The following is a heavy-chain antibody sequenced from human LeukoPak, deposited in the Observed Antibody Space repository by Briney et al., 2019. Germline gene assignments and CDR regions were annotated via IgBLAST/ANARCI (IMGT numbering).Heavy chain of an antibody. Sequence: PGGSLRLSCAASGFTFTNAWMNWLRQAPEKGLEWVGRIKSNTDGGTTDYAAPVKGRFTISRDDSKTTLYLQMDSLKTEDTAVYYCTTDQVPDYWGQGTLVTVSS. CDR3: TTDQVPDY. J-gene: IGHJ4*02. D-gene: IGHD3-10*01. CDR1: GFTFTNAW. V-gene: IGHV3-15*01. CDR2: IKSNTDGGTT.